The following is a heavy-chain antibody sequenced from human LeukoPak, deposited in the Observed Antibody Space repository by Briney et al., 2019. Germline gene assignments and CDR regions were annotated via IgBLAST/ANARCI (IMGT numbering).Heavy chain of an antibody. J-gene: IGHJ4*02. CDR2: IYYSGST. D-gene: IGHD4-17*01. V-gene: IGHV4-59*08. CDR1: GGSMSSYY. CDR3: ARRTYGEPSFDY. Sequence: SETLSLTCTVSGGSMSSYYWSWIRQSPGKGLEWIGYIYYSGSTYYNPSLKSRVTISVDTSKNQFSLKLSSVTAADTAVYYCARRTYGEPSFDYWGQGTLVTVSS.